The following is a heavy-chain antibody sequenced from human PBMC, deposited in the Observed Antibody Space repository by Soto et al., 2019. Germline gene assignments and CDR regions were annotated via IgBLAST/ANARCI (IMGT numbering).Heavy chain of an antibody. D-gene: IGHD4-4*01. J-gene: IGHJ4*02. CDR3: ARDSPVSHFFDH. V-gene: IGHV1-46*03. Sequence: QVQLVQSGAEVKKPGASVRVSCKASGYTFTSYFIYWVRLAPGQGLEWMGFINPTGGATRYAQKFQGRVTLTRDTSTSTVYMELSSLRSEDTAVYYCARDSPVSHFFDHWGQGTLVTVSS. CDR1: GYTFTSYF. CDR2: INPTGGAT.